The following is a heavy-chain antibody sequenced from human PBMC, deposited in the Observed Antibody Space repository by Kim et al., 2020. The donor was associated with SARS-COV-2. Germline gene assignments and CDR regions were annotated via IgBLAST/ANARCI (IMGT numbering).Heavy chain of an antibody. CDR1: GFTFSSYT. D-gene: IGHD3-22*01. CDR3: AREFLMYYDSSGYLDY. CDR2: ISSSSSYI. Sequence: GGSLRLSCAASGFTFSSYTMNWVRQAPGKGLEWVSSISSSSSYIYHADSVKGRFTISRDNAKNSLYLQMNSLRAEDTAVYYCAREFLMYYDSSGYLDYWGQGNLVTVSP. J-gene: IGHJ4*02. V-gene: IGHV3-21*01.